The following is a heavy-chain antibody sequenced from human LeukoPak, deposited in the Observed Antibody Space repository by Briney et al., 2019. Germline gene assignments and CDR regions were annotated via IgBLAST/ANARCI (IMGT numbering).Heavy chain of an antibody. Sequence: SETLSLTCTVSGGSISSSSDYWGWIRQPPGKGLEWIGSFFYSGSTYYNPSLKSRVTISVDTSKNQFSLRLSSVTAADTAVYYCARRQLWLLAFDIWGKGQWSPSLQ. CDR2: FFYSGST. V-gene: IGHV4-39*07. CDR1: GGSISSSSDY. D-gene: IGHD5-18*01. CDR3: ARRQLWLLAFDI. J-gene: IGHJ3*02.